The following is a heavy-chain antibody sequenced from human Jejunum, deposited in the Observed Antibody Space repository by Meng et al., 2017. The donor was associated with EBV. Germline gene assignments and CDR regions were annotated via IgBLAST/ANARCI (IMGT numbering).Heavy chain of an antibody. CDR2: IHTDNGGT. J-gene: IGHJ4*02. D-gene: IGHD2-15*01. CDR3: VKKGTRLTTHGYHFDY. Sequence: QAQLGQSGAEVKEPGASVKVSCKASGYTFNSYAIHWVRQAPGQRLEWMGWIHTDNGGTKYSQEFQDRVTITRDTSASTAYMEISSLRSEDTAVYYCVKKGTRLTTHGYHFDYWGQGTLVTVSS. CDR1: GYTFNSYA. V-gene: IGHV1-3*04.